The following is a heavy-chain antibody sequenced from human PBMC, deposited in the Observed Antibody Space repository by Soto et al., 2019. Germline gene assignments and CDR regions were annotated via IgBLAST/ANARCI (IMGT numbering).Heavy chain of an antibody. D-gene: IGHD6-13*01. V-gene: IGHV3-23*01. CDR3: AKVPIEGIAAAGRISYVTPRSYYYYVRDV. CDR2: IRRSSGST. J-gene: IGHJ6*02. Sequence: PGGSLRLSSAASGFTFSSYAMSCVRQAPGKGLEWVSAIRRSSGSTYDADAVKGRFTITKDKSKNTLYLQMNSLRAEDTAVYYCAKVPIEGIAAAGRISYVTPRSYYYYVRDVWGQGTTVTVSS. CDR1: GFTFSSYA.